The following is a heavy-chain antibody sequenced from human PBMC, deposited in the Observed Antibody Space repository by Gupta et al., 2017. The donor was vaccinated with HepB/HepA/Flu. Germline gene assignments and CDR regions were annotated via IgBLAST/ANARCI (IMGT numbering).Heavy chain of an antibody. Sequence: EVQVLESGGGLVQPGGSLRLSCAASGFTFSTFLMNWVRQAPGKGLEWVSAISGSGDNTYYADSVKGRFTISRDNSKNTLYLQMNSLRAEDTAVYFCAKGGGWLYYFDYWGQGTLVTLSS. CDR3: AKGGGWLYYFDY. CDR1: GFTFSTFL. J-gene: IGHJ4*02. D-gene: IGHD2-15*01. CDR2: ISGSGDNT. V-gene: IGHV3-23*01.